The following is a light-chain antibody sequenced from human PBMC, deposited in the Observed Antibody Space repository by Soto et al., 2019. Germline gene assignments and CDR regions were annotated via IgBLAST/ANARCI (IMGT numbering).Light chain of an antibody. Sequence: IVLTPSPSTKSMSPGDRATHSCRASQSVSSNLAWYQQKPGQAPRLIIYGASTRATGIPARFSGRGAGTEFTLTISSLQSEDFAVYYCQQYNNWPRTFGQGTMVDIK. J-gene: IGKJ1*01. CDR2: GAS. CDR3: QQYNNWPRT. CDR1: QSVSSN. V-gene: IGKV3-15*01.